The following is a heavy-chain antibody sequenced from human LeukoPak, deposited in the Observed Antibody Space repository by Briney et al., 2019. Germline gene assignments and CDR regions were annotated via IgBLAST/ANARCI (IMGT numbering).Heavy chain of an antibody. CDR1: GYSFTSYW. V-gene: IGHV5-51*01. CDR3: ARTPSSGGADYYFDY. D-gene: IGHD3-10*01. Sequence: GESLKISCKGSGYSFTSYWIGWVRQMPGKGLEWMGIIYPGDSDTRYSPSFQGQVTISADKSISTAYLQWSSLKASDTAMYYCARTPSSGGADYYFDYWGQGTLVTVSS. CDR2: IYPGDSDT. J-gene: IGHJ4*02.